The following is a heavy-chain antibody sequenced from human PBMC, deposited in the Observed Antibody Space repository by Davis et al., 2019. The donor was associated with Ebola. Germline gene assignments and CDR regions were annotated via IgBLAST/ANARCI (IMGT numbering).Heavy chain of an antibody. CDR3: IKDTSPGGADY. D-gene: IGHD4-23*01. CDR2: ISGSGPAGGSDIST. CDR1: GFSVSSNY. J-gene: IGHJ4*02. Sequence: GSLRLSCAASGFSVSSNYMSWVRQAPGKGLDWVSVISGSGPAGGSDISTRYADSVTGRFTNSRDNARNVLYLQMNSLIAEDTAFYYCIKDTSPGGADYWGQGTLVTVSS. V-gene: IGHV3-53*05.